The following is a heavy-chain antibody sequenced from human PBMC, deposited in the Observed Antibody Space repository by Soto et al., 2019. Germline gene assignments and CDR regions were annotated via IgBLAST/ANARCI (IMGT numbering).Heavy chain of an antibody. J-gene: IGHJ3*01. D-gene: IGHD4-17*01. CDR2: IIPIFGTA. CDR1: GGTFSSYA. CDR3: ARGSYYGGNSFP. V-gene: IGHV1-69*13. Sequence: ASVKVSCKASGGTFSSYAISWVRQAPGQGLEWMGGIIPIFGTANYAQKFQGRVTITADESTSTAYMELSSLRSEDTAVYYCARGSYYGGNSFPWGQGTMVTVSS.